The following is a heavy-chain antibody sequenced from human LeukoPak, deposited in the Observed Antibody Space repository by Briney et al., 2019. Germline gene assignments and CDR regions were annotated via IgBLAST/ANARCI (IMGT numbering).Heavy chain of an antibody. CDR3: ARGGHYYDSSGPMDV. Sequence: GGSLRLSCAASGFTFDDYGMSWVRHAPGKGLEWVSGINWNGGSTGYADSVKGRFTISRDNSKNTLYLQMNSLRAEDTAVYYCARGGHYYDSSGPMDVWGQGTTVTVSS. CDR1: GFTFDDYG. J-gene: IGHJ6*02. D-gene: IGHD3-22*01. V-gene: IGHV3-20*04. CDR2: INWNGGST.